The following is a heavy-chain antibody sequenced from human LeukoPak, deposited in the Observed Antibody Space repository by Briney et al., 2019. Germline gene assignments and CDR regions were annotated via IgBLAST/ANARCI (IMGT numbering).Heavy chain of an antibody. V-gene: IGHV4-59*08. CDR2: IYSSGST. CDR1: GGSISSYY. Sequence: SETDSLTCTVSGGSISSYYWSWIRQSPGKGLEWIGYIYSSGSTKYNPSLSGRVTISVDTSKNHFSLRLSSVTAPDTAVYYCARHFRTGGRSTDAFDGCSEGRMVTVSS. D-gene: IGHD2-15*01. CDR3: ARHFRTGGRSTDAFDG. J-gene: IGHJ3*01.